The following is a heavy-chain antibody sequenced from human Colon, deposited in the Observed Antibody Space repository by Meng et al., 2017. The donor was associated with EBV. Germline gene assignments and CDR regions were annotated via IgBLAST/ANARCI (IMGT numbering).Heavy chain of an antibody. D-gene: IGHD2-21*02. CDR1: GGSLSSRNW. J-gene: IGHJ4*02. CDR2: IYHSGST. V-gene: IGHV4-4*02. Sequence: AQRKQPGPVPLKPSGTQSLPCAFAGGSLSSRNWLSWVRQPPGKGLEWIGEIYHSGSTNYNPSLKSRVTISVDESKNQFSLRLSSVTAADTAVYYCARVGAYCGGDCYHPRWGQGTLVTVSS. CDR3: ARVGAYCGGDCYHPR.